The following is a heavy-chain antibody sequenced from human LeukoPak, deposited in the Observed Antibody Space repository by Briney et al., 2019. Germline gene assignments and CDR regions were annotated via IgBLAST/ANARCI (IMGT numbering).Heavy chain of an antibody. CDR1: GFGFSTYW. V-gene: IGHV3-7*04. Sequence: GGSLRLSCAASGFGFSTYWMSWVRQAPGKGLEWVANIKQDGSEKYYVDSVKGRFTISRDNAKKSLYLQMNSLRAEDTAVYYCARNWGFDYWGQGTLVTVSS. J-gene: IGHJ4*02. D-gene: IGHD7-27*01. CDR3: ARNWGFDY. CDR2: IKQDGSEK.